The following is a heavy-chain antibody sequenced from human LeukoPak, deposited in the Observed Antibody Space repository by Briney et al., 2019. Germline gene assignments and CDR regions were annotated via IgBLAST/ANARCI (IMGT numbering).Heavy chain of an antibody. CDR3: AKGKSAVGWLLSGVLDP. Sequence: GGSLRLSCAASGFTFSSYWMSRVRQAPGKGLEWVANIKQDGSEKYYVDSVKGRFTISRDNAKNSLYLQMNSLRAEDTAVYYCAKGKSAVGWLLSGVLDPWGQGTLVTVSS. CDR2: IKQDGSEK. D-gene: IGHD3-9*01. J-gene: IGHJ5*02. V-gene: IGHV3-7*01. CDR1: GFTFSSYW.